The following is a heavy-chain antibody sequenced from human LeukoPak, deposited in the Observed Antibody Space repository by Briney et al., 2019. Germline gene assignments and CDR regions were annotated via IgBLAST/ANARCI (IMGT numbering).Heavy chain of an antibody. CDR1: GFTFSSYA. CDR2: ISGSGGST. J-gene: IGHJ4*02. D-gene: IGHD3-16*02. Sequence: PGGSLRLSCAASGFTFSSYAMSWVRQAPGKGLEWVSAISGSGGSTYYADSVKGRFTISRDNSKSTLYLQMNSLRAEDTAVYYCAKDALRLGELSLIDYWGQGTLVTVSS. V-gene: IGHV3-23*01. CDR3: AKDALRLGELSLIDY.